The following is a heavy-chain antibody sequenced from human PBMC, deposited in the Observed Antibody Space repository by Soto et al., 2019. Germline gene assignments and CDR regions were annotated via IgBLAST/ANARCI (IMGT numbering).Heavy chain of an antibody. CDR1: GFSTSSGYY. D-gene: IGHD3-10*01. Sequence: SETLCLACDVSGFSTSSGYYWGWIRQPPGKGLEWIGSIFHSGSTYYNPPLKSRVILSIDTSKNQFSLKLNCVTASDSAVYHCARAVGSGRTFDYWSQGTLVTVS. CDR2: IFHSGST. CDR3: ARAVGSGRTFDY. V-gene: IGHV4-38-2*01. J-gene: IGHJ4*02.